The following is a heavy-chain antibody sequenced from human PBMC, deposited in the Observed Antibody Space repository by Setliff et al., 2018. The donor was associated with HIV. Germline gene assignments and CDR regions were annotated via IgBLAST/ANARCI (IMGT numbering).Heavy chain of an antibody. J-gene: IGHJ4*02. CDR2: VHYTGST. D-gene: IGHD4-17*01. CDR3: AAKKSGDYPFN. V-gene: IGHV4-39*07. Sequence: ETLSLTCSVSGGSISSTSYYWGWIRQPPGKGLEWIGSVHYTGSTYYNPSLKSRVTISLDTSKNQFSLKVGSVTAADTAVYYCAAKKSGDYPFNWGQGTLVTVSS. CDR1: GGSISSTSYY.